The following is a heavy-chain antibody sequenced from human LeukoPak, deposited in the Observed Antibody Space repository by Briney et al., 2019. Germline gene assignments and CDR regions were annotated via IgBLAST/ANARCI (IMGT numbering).Heavy chain of an antibody. J-gene: IGHJ4*02. V-gene: IGHV3-23*01. CDR1: GFTFSSYA. D-gene: IGHD3-22*01. CDR3: ATLGMIVMGISFDY. CDR2: ISGSGGST. Sequence: GGSLRLSCAASGFTFSSYAMSWVRQAPGKGLEWVSAISGSGGSTYYADSVKGRFTISRDNSKNTLYLQMNSLRAEDTAVYYCATLGMIVMGISFDYWGQGTLVTVSS.